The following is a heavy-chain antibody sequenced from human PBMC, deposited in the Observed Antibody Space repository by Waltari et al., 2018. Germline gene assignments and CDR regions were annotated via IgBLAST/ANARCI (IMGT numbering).Heavy chain of an antibody. CDR2: INHSGST. V-gene: IGHV4-34*01. CDR1: GGSFSGYY. Sequence: QVQLQQWGAGLLKPSETLSLTCAVYGGSFSGYYWSGIRQPPGKGLEWIGEINHSGSTTYTPSLKSRVTISVDTSKNQFSLKLSSVTAADTAVYYCARDGYGGGDYWGQGTLVTVSS. CDR3: ARDGYGGGDY. D-gene: IGHD4-17*01. J-gene: IGHJ4*02.